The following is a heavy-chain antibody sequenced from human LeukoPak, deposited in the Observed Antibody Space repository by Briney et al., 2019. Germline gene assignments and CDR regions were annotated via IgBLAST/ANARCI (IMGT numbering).Heavy chain of an antibody. D-gene: IGHD2-15*01. J-gene: IGHJ4*02. CDR3: AKASRQHCSGGTCYLDH. CDR2: ISWDGATI. Sequence: GGSLRLSCGASGFTFEDYAMHWVRQAPGKGLEWVSVISWDGATINYAESVKGRSTISRDNRKNSLYLQMKSLTTEDTAVYYCAKASRQHCSGGTCYLDHGGQGTLVTVSS. V-gene: IGHV3-43D*03. CDR1: GFTFEDYA.